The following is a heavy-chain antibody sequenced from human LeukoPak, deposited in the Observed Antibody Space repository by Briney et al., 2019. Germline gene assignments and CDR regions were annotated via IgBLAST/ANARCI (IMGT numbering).Heavy chain of an antibody. CDR2: ISAYNGNT. CDR1: GYTFTSYG. V-gene: IGHV1-18*01. J-gene: IGHJ5*02. CDR3: ARDEGLRYFGIEDP. D-gene: IGHD3-9*01. Sequence: ASVKVSCKASGYTFTSYGISWVRQAPGQGFEWMGWISAYNGNTNYAQKLQGRVTMTTDTSTSTAYMELRSLRSDDTAVYYCARDEGLRYFGIEDPWGQGTLVTVSS.